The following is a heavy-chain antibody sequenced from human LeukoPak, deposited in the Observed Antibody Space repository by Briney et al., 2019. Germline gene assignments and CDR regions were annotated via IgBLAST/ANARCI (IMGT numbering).Heavy chain of an antibody. D-gene: IGHD3-10*01. CDR1: GFTFSSYA. V-gene: IGHV3-23*01. CDR3: AKDTSITMVRGVIITNDY. J-gene: IGHJ4*02. CDR2: ISGSGGST. Sequence: GGSLRLSCAASGFTFSSYAMSWVRQAPGKGLEWVPAISGSGGSTYYADSVKGRFTISRDNSKNTLYLQMNSLRAEDTAVYYCAKDTSITMVRGVIITNDYWGQGTLVTVSS.